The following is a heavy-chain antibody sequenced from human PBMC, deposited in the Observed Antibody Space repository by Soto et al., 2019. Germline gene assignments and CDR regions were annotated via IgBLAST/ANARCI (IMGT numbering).Heavy chain of an antibody. D-gene: IGHD3-16*01. CDR2: IKSRTEKETT. CDR3: FMIWPHASTTFDS. J-gene: IGHJ4*02. CDR1: GFTFSNVW. Sequence: GRTLRLSCAASGFTFSNVWLSWYRQGPGKGLEWLGRIKSRTEKETTDYASPARGRFIISRDDSKNMLYLQLNSLKSEDTAVFFFFMIWPHASTTFDSCAPGTRVAVST. V-gene: IGHV3-15*01.